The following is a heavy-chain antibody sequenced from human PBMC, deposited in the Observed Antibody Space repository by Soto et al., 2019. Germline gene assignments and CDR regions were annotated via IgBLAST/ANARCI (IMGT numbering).Heavy chain of an antibody. D-gene: IGHD6-13*01. CDR1: GFIFPNFG. V-gene: IGHV3-30*18. Sequence: PGGSLRLSCEASGFIFPNFGLHWVRQAPGKGLQWLGVVSSDGSRKYYADSVRGRLNISRDNPKNTLYLQLDRLSADDTAVYYCAKSWNLDFSATWYAPDYWGQGTLVTVSS. J-gene: IGHJ4*02. CDR3: AKSWNLDFSATWYAPDY. CDR2: VSSDGSRK.